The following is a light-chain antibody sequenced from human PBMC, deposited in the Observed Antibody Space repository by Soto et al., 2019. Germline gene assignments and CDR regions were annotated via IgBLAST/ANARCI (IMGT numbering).Light chain of an antibody. CDR3: QQYDNWPPT. V-gene: IGKV3D-15*01. CDR1: QSVRSN. Sequence: EIVMTQSPATLSMSPGERATLSCRASQSVRSNLAWYHQKPGQAPSLLIYGASTRATGIPARFSGSGSGTEGTITINSLQSEDFVVYYCQQYDNWPPTFGQGTRLEIK. CDR2: GAS. J-gene: IGKJ5*01.